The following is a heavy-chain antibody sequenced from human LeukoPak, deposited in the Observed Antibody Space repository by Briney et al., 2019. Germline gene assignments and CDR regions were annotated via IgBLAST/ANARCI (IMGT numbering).Heavy chain of an antibody. CDR1: GFTFGNCW. CDR2: INHSGST. CDR3: ARSSGDYS. V-gene: IGHV4-34*01. D-gene: IGHD4-17*01. J-gene: IGHJ4*02. Sequence: GSLRLSCAASGFTFGNCWMNWVRQTPGKGLEWIGEINHSGSTNYNPSLKSRVTISVDTSKNQFSLKLSSVTAADTAVYYCARSSGDYSWGQGTLVTVSS.